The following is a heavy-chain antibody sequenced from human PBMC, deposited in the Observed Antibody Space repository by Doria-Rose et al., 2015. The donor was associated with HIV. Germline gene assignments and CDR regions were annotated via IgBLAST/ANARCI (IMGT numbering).Heavy chain of an antibody. CDR1: GVSLSSPGMG. J-gene: IGHJ4*02. D-gene: IGHD6-13*01. CDR2: IFSDNER. Sequence: QVTLKEFGPVLVKPTETLTLTCTVSGVSLSSPGMGVSWIRQPPGKALEWLANIFSDNERSERTSLKSRLTISRGTSKSQVVLTMTDMDPVDTATYYCARIKSSRWYHKYYFDFWGQGTLVIVSA. V-gene: IGHV2-26*01. CDR3: ARIKSSRWYHKYYFDF.